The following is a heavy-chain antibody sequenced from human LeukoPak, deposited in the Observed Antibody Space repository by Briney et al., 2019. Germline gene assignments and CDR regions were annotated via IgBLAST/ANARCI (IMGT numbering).Heavy chain of an antibody. CDR3: LRDLNWSLDQ. CDR1: GFTFSNYM. CDR2: IKSDGITT. J-gene: IGHJ4*02. D-gene: IGHD1-20*01. V-gene: IGHV3-74*01. Sequence: GGSLRLSCAASGFTFSNYMMHWVRQAPGKGLVWVSRIKSDGITTTYADSVKGRLTISRDNAKNTLYLQMNSLRAEDTAVYYCLRDLNWSLDQWGQGTLVTVSS.